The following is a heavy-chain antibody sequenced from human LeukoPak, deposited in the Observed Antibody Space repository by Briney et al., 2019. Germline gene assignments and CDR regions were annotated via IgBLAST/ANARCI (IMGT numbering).Heavy chain of an antibody. D-gene: IGHD2-15*01. CDR2: IVVGSGNT. CDR1: GLTFPSSA. V-gene: IGHV1-58*02. Sequence: SVKVSCQASGLTFPSSAMQWVRPARGQRLEWIGWIVVGSGNTNYAQKFQERVTITRDMSTSAAYMELSSLRSEDTAVYYCAAVRYCSGGSCYGVPRPFDYWGQGTLVTVSS. J-gene: IGHJ4*02. CDR3: AAVRYCSGGSCYGVPRPFDY.